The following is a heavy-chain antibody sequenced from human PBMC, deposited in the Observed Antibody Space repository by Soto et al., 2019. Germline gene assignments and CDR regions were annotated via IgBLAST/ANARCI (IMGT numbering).Heavy chain of an antibody. J-gene: IGHJ4*02. CDR3: ARDPGP. CDR2: ISYDGINK. V-gene: IGHV3-30-3*01. CDR1: GCTFSSYA. Sequence: QVQLVESGGGVVQPGRSLRLSCAASGCTFSSYAMHWVRQAPGKGLEWVAVISYDGINKYYADSVKGRFTIARDNSKNTLYLQMNSLSAEDTAVYYCARDPGPWGQGTLVTVSS.